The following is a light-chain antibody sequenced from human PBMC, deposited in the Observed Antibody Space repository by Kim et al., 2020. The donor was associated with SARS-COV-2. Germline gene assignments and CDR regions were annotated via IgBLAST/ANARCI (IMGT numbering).Light chain of an antibody. V-gene: IGKV1-16*02. CDR3: LKYDSYPLS. CDR2: AAS. CDR1: QDNKNY. Sequence: SESGGDRVTITGMKRQDNKNYVAWFQQKPGKAPKSLIYAASAWQSGVPSKFSGSGYATDVTLTISSLKPEDFATYYCLKYDSYPLSVVGGTKLEI. J-gene: IGKJ4*01.